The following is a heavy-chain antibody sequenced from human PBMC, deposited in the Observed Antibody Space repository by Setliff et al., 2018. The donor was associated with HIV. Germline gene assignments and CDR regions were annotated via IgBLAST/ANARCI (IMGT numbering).Heavy chain of an antibody. D-gene: IGHD6-13*01. CDR2: ITPFVGIT. Sequence: SVMVSCKASGGTFSDFRITWVRQAPGQGLEWMGEITPFVGITNYAQKFQGRVTISADESTATAYIELSSLTSQDTAVYYCARDKGIREAASLDYWGQGSLVTVSS. CDR3: ARDKGIREAASLDY. V-gene: IGHV1-69*10. J-gene: IGHJ4*02. CDR1: GGTFSDFR.